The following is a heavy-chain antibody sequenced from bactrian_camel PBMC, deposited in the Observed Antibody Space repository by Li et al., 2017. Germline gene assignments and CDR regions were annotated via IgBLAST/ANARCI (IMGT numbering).Heavy chain of an antibody. CDR3: ASDDFCEAVQSPLEPTRYRH. CDR1: GFTFRNYD. V-gene: IGHV3S40*01. J-gene: IGHJ4*01. D-gene: IGHD1*01. Sequence: VQLVESGGGLVQPGGSLRLSCAASGFTFRNYDMIWVRQALGKGLEWVSGIYSGGVVTCYADSVKGRFTASRDNAKHTLFLQMNSLKDEDTAMYYCASDDFCEAVQSPLEPTRYRHWGQGTQVTVS. CDR2: IYSGGVVT.